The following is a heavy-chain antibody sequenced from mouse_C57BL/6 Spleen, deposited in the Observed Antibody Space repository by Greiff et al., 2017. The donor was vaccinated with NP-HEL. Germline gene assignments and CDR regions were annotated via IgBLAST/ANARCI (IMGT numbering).Heavy chain of an antibody. J-gene: IGHJ4*01. CDR3: ARGGNYSNYYAMDY. Sequence: VQLKQSGPELVKPGASVKISCKASGYSFTDYNMNWVKQSNGKSLEWIGVINPNYGTTSYNQKFKGKATLTVDQSSSTAYMQLNSLTSEDSAVYYCARGGNYSNYYAMDYWGQGTSVTVSS. V-gene: IGHV1-39*01. D-gene: IGHD2-5*01. CDR1: GYSFTDYN. CDR2: INPNYGTT.